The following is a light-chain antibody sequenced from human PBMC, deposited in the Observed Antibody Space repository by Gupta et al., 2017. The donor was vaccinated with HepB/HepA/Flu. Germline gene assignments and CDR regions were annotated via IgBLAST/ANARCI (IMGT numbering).Light chain of an antibody. CDR3: QQRSNWPPVYT. Sequence: EIVLTQSPATLSLSPGERATRSCRASQSVSSYLAWYQQKPGQAPRLLIYDASNRATGIPARFSGSGSGTDFPLPISSLEPEDFAVYYCQQRSNWPPVYTFGQGTKLEIK. CDR2: DAS. V-gene: IGKV3-11*01. J-gene: IGKJ2*01. CDR1: QSVSSY.